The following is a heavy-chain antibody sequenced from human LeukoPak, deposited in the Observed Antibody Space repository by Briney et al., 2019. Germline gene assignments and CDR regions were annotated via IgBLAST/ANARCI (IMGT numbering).Heavy chain of an antibody. V-gene: IGHV4-61*01. J-gene: IGHJ4*02. Sequence: SETLSLTCTVSGGSVSSGSYYWSWIRQPPGKGLEWIGYIYYSGSTNYNPSLKSRVTISVDTSKNRFSLKLSSVTAADTAVYYCARSVLRYFDWLSKPYYFDYWGQGTLVTVSS. D-gene: IGHD3-9*01. CDR2: IYYSGST. CDR3: ARSVLRYFDWLSKPYYFDY. CDR1: GGSVSSGSYY.